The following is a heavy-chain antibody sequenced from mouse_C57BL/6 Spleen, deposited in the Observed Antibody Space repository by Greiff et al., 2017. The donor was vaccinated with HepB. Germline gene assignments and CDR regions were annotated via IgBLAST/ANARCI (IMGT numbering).Heavy chain of an antibody. Sequence: EVMLVESGGGLVQPGGSLKLSCAASGFTFSDYYMYWVRQTPEKRLEWVAYISNGGGSTYYPDTVKGRFTISRDNAKNTLYLQMSRLKSEDTAMYYCARRDWYGSSYDWFAYWGQGTLVTVSA. CDR2: ISNGGGST. CDR1: GFTFSDYY. D-gene: IGHD1-1*01. V-gene: IGHV5-12*01. CDR3: ARRDWYGSSYDWFAY. J-gene: IGHJ3*01.